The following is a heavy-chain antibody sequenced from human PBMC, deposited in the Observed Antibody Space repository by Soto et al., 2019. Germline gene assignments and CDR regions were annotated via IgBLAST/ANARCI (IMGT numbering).Heavy chain of an antibody. CDR1: GYNFTSYW. CDR3: AAEYSSNKDV. D-gene: IGHD6-6*01. V-gene: IGHV5-10-1*01. J-gene: IGHJ6*02. CDR2: IDPSDSYT. Sequence: GESLKISCKGSGYNFTSYWITWVRQMPGKGLEWMGRIDPSDSYTNYSPSFQGHVTISADKSISTAYLQWSSLKASDTAMYYCAAEYSSNKDVWGQGTTVTVSS.